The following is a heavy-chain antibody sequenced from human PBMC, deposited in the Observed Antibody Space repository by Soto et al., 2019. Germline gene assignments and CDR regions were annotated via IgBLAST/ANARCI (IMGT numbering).Heavy chain of an antibody. CDR2: IWFDESHK. V-gene: IGHV3-33*01. Sequence: QVQLVESGGGVVQPGKSLRLPCAASGFTFSSYVMHWVRQTPGKGLEWVAVIWFDESHKFYADSVKGRFNISRDNSKNMVYLQMNSLRVEDTAVYYCARDSGSDYLDYWGQGTLVTVSS. J-gene: IGHJ4*02. CDR3: ARDSGSDYLDY. D-gene: IGHD3-10*01. CDR1: GFTFSSYV.